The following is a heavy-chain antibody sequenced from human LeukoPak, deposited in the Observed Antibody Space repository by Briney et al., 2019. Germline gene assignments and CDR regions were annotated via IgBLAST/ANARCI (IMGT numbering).Heavy chain of an antibody. Sequence: GGSLRLSCAASGFTFSSYSMNWVRQAPGKGLEWVSYISSSNSPTYYADSVKGRFTISRDNAKNSLYLQMNSLRDEDTAVYYCARDLGETIAAAGTFDYWGQGTLVTVSS. D-gene: IGHD6-13*01. CDR2: ISSSNSPT. J-gene: IGHJ4*02. CDR1: GFTFSSYS. CDR3: ARDLGETIAAAGTFDY. V-gene: IGHV3-48*02.